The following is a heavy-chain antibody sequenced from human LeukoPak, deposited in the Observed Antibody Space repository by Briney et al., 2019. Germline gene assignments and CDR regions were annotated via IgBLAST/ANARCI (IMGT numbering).Heavy chain of an antibody. CDR2: INHNGNVN. Sequence: GGSLRLSCAASGFTFSSYWMNWARQAPGKGLEWVASINHNGNVNYYVDSVKGRFTISRDNDKNSLYLQMSNLRAEDTAVYFCARGGGLDVWGQGATVTVSS. J-gene: IGHJ6*02. V-gene: IGHV3-7*03. D-gene: IGHD3-16*01. CDR3: ARGGGLDV. CDR1: GFTFSSYW.